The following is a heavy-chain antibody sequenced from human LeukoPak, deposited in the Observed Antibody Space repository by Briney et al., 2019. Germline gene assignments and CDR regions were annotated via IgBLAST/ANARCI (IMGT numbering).Heavy chain of an antibody. D-gene: IGHD2-21*02. Sequence: PGGSLRLSCAASGFTFSSHWMSWVRQAPGKGLEWVANIKHDGSERYYVDSVRGRFTISRDNAKNSLSLQVNFLRVNDTAVYYCARAGRHAVTAAVSDHFDYWGQGTLVTVSS. V-gene: IGHV3-7*01. CDR3: ARAGRHAVTAAVSDHFDY. J-gene: IGHJ4*02. CDR2: IKHDGSER. CDR1: GFTFSSHW.